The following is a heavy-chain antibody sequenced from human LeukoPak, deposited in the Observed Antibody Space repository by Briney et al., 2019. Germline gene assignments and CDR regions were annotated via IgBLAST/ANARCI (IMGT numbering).Heavy chain of an antibody. CDR3: AREGSSVWFWPERKYYLDY. CDR2: SNAGNGNT. D-gene: IGHD6-19*01. J-gene: IGHJ4*02. CDR1: GYTFTSYA. V-gene: IGHV1-3*02. Sequence: ASVKVSCKASGYTFTSYAMHWVRQAPGQRLEWMGWSNAGNGNTKYSQEFQGRVTLTRDTSASTAYMELSSLRSEDMAVYYCAREGSSVWFWPERKYYLDYWGQGTVVSVSS.